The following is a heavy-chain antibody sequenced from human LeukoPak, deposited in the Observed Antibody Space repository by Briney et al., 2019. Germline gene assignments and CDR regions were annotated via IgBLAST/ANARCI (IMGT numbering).Heavy chain of an antibody. CDR3: ASRGYEYYLGY. J-gene: IGHJ4*02. V-gene: IGHV1-69*04. CDR2: IIPILGIA. CDR1: GGTFSSYA. D-gene: IGHD3-10*01. Sequence: SVKVSCKASGGTFSSYAISWVRQAPGQGLEWMGRIIPILGIANYAQKFQGRVTITADKSTSTGYMELSSLRSEDTAVYYCASRGYEYYLGYWGQGTLVTVSS.